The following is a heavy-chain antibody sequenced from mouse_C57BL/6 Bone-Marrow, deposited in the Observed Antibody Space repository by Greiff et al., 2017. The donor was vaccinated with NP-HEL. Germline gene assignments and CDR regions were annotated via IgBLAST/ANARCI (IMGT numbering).Heavy chain of an antibody. J-gene: IGHJ2*01. Sequence: QVHVKQPGAELVKPGASVKMSCKASGYTFTSYWITWVKQRPGQGLEWIGDIYPGSGSTNYNEKFKSKATLTVDTSSSTAYMQLSSLTSEDSAVYYCARFGLDGSSYGYWGQGTTLTVSS. CDR2: IYPGSGST. D-gene: IGHD1-1*01. V-gene: IGHV1-55*01. CDR3: ARFGLDGSSYGY. CDR1: GYTFTSYW.